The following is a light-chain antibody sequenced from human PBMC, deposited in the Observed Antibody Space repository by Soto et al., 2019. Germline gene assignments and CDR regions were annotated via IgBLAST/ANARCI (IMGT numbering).Light chain of an antibody. CDR1: QTVNSR. CDR2: DAS. J-gene: IGKJ1*01. V-gene: IGKV3-15*01. CDR3: QQYNSWPPS. Sequence: ETVMAQSPASLSVSPGERATLSCRASQTVNSRLAWYQQKPGQPPRPLIYDASTRATGIPARFGASGSGTEFTLTISSLQSEDFAIYYCQQYNSWPPSFGQGTKVDIK.